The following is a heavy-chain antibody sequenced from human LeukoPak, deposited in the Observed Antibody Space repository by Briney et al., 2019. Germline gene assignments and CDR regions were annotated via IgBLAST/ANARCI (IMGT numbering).Heavy chain of an antibody. D-gene: IGHD3-10*01. J-gene: IGHJ6*02. CDR2: IYSGGST. CDR1: GFTVSSNY. V-gene: IGHV3-53*01. Sequence: GGSLRLSCAASGFTVSSNYMSWVHQAPGKGLEWVSVIYSGGSTYYADSVKGRFTISRDNSTNTLYLQMNSLRAEDTAVYFCARDPDYYGMDVWGQGTTVTVSS. CDR3: ARDPDYYGMDV.